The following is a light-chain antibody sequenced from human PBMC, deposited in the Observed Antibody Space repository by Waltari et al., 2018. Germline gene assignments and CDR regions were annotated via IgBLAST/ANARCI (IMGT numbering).Light chain of an antibody. CDR3: QTGGHGTWV. CDR2: VNSDGSH. J-gene: IGLJ3*02. CDR1: SGHSSNV. Sequence: QLVLTQSPSASASLGASVKLTCTLSSGHSSNVLAWHRMQPEKGPRYLMKVNSDGSHSKGDETPDRFSGSSSGAERYLTISDLQPEDEADYYCQTGGHGTWVFGGGTKVTVL. V-gene: IGLV4-69*01.